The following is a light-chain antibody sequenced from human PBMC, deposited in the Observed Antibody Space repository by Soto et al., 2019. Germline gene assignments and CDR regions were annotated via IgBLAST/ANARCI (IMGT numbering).Light chain of an antibody. J-gene: IGLJ1*01. Sequence: QSALTHPASVSGPPGQSITISCTGTSSDVGAYNYVSWYQQHPGKAPKLMIYEVSNRPSGVSNRFSGSKSGNTASLTISGLQAEEEADYYCSSYISSSTLVFGTGTKVTVL. V-gene: IGLV2-14*01. CDR1: SSDVGAYNY. CDR2: EVS. CDR3: SSYISSSTLV.